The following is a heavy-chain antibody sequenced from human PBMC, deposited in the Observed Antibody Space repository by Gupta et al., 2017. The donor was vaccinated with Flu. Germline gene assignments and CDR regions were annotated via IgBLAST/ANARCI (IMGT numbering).Heavy chain of an antibody. CDR1: GFTFSTYG. J-gene: IGHJ4*02. D-gene: IGHD6-19*01. CDR3: ARAWDVTVAGTFDY. Sequence: EVQLVESGGGLVKPGGSLRLSCAASGFTFSTYGLNWVRQAPGKGLEWVSSIRSSSSYIYYADSVKGRFTISRHNAKNSLYLQMNSLRAEDTAVYYCARAWDVTVAGTFDYWGQGTLVTVSS. V-gene: IGHV3-21*01. CDR2: IRSSSSYI.